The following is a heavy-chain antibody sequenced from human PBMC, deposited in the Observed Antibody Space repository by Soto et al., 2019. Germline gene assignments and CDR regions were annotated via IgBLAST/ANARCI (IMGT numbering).Heavy chain of an antibody. CDR1: GGTFSSYA. Sequence: SVKVSCKASGGTFSSYAISWVRQAPGQGLEWMGGIIPIFGTANYAQKFQGRVTITADESTSTAYMELSSLRSEDAAVYYCARAVAGGYYFDYWGQGTLVTVSS. V-gene: IGHV1-69*13. CDR2: IIPIFGTA. J-gene: IGHJ4*02. CDR3: ARAVAGGYYFDY. D-gene: IGHD2-15*01.